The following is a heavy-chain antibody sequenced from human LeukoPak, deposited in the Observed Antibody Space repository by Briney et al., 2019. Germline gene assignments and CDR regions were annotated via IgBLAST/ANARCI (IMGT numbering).Heavy chain of an antibody. V-gene: IGHV3-11*01. D-gene: IGHD2-2*01. J-gene: IGHJ4*02. CDR1: GFTFTDYY. CDR2: ISSSGDTI. CDR3: ATKAWGPAVAPGY. Sequence: PGGSLRLSCAASGFTFTDYYMSWFRQAPGKGLEWVSYISSSGDTIYYAHSVKGRFTISRDNAKNSLYLQMNSLRAEDTAVYYCATKAWGPAVAPGYWGQGTLVSVSS.